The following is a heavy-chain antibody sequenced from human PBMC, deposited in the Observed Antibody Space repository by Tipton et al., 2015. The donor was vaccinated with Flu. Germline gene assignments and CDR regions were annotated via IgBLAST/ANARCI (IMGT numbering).Heavy chain of an antibody. CDR3: ARGRAATEINYLDLDD. J-gene: IGHJ4*02. Sequence: LRLSCAVYGGSFSGYYWSWIRQPPGKGLEWIGEINHSGSTNYNPSLKSRVTISVDTSKNQFSLKLSSVTAADTAVYYCARGRAATEINYLDLDDWGQGTTVIVSS. CDR1: GGSFSGYY. D-gene: IGHD4-11*01. V-gene: IGHV4-34*01. CDR2: INHSGST.